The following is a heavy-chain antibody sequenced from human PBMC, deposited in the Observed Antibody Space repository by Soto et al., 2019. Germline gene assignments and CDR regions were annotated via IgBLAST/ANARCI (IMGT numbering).Heavy chain of an antibody. Sequence: QVQLVQSGAEVKKPGSSVKVSCTASGGTFSPYPITWVRQAPGQGLEWMGGILPMLGTANYAQKFQGRVTITADKSTTTAYMELSGLTSEDSAIYCCAREYGGTYYEVHAFDVWGQGTLVTVSS. V-gene: IGHV1-69*06. CDR3: AREYGGTYYEVHAFDV. D-gene: IGHD1-26*01. J-gene: IGHJ3*01. CDR1: GGTFSPYP. CDR2: ILPMLGTA.